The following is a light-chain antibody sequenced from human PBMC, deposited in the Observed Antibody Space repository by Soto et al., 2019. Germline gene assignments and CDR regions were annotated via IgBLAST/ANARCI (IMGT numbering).Light chain of an antibody. V-gene: IGLV2-14*01. CDR2: EVR. J-gene: IGLJ1*01. Sequence: QSVLTQPASVSGSPGQSITISCTGTSSDVGGSDYVSWYQQHPGKAPKLMIYEVRNRPSGVSNRFSGSKSGNTASLTISGVQAEDEAVYYCSSYTASPNVGVFGTGTKLTVL. CDR1: SSDVGGSDY. CDR3: SSYTASPNVGV.